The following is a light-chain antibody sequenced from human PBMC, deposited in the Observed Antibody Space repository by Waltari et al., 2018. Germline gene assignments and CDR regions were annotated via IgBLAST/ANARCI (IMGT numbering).Light chain of an antibody. CDR2: EGS. V-gene: IGLV2-23*01. CDR3: CSYAGSRV. Sequence: QSSLTQPASVSGPPGQSLTISCTRTSSDVGSYNPVSWYQQHPGKAPKRMIYEGSMRPPGVSKRFSCSRSGNVASLAISGLQAVDGADYYCCSYAGSRVFGGGTKLTVL. CDR1: SSDVGSYNP. J-gene: IGLJ3*02.